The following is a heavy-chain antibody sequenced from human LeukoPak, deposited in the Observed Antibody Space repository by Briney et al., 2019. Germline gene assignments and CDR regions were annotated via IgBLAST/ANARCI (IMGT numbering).Heavy chain of an antibody. D-gene: IGHD2-2*01. CDR2: ISAYNGNT. V-gene: IGHV1-18*01. CDR1: GYTFTSYG. CDR3: ARVSSSGPDIVVVPAAHTWFDP. Sequence: ASVKVSCKASGYTFTSYGISWVRQAPGQGLEWMGWISAYNGNTNYAQKLQGRVTMTTDTSTSTAHMELRSLRSDDTAVYYCARVSSSGPDIVVVPAAHTWFDPWGQGTLVTVSS. J-gene: IGHJ5*02.